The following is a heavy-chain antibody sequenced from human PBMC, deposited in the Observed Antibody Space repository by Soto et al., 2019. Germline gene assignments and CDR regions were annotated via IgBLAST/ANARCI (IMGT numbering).Heavy chain of an antibody. CDR2: IKQDGSEK. CDR3: ARDLDSSSWYGHYYYGMDV. Sequence: GGSLRLSCAASGFTFSSYWMSWVRQAPGKGLEWVANIKQDGSEKYYVDSVKGRFTISRDNAKNSLYLQMNSLRAEDTAVYYCARDLDSSSWYGHYYYGMDVWGQGTTVTVSS. J-gene: IGHJ6*02. D-gene: IGHD6-13*01. V-gene: IGHV3-7*04. CDR1: GFTFSSYW.